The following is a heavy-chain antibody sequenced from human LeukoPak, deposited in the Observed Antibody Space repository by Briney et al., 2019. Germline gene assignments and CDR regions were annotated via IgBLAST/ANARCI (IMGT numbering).Heavy chain of an antibody. D-gene: IGHD1-7*01. V-gene: IGHV3-30*14. CDR1: GFTFSSYA. J-gene: IGHJ3*02. CDR2: ISYDGSNK. CDR3: AIDGTTIDAFDI. Sequence: GGSLRLSCAASGFTFSSYAMHWVRQAPGKGLEWVAVISYDGSNKYYADSVKGRFTISRDNSKNRLYPQMNSLRAEDTALYYCAIDGTTIDAFDIWGQGTMVTVSS.